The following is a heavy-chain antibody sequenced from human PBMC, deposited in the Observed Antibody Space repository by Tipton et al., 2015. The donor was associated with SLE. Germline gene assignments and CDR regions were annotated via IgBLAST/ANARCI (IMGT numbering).Heavy chain of an antibody. J-gene: IGHJ3*02. Sequence: TLSLTCTVSGGSISSSSYYWGWIRQPPGKGLEWIGSIYYSGGTYYNPSLKSRVTISVDTSKNQFSLKLSSVTAADTAVYYCARGRSSGAFDIWGQGTMVTVSS. D-gene: IGHD1-26*01. V-gene: IGHV4-39*07. CDR1: GGSISSSSYY. CDR3: ARGRSSGAFDI. CDR2: IYYSGGT.